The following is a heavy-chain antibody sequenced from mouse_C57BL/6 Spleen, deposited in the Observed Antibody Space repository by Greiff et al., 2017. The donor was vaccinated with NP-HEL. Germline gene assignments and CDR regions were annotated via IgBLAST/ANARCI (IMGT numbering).Heavy chain of an antibody. D-gene: IGHD2-2*01. CDR1: GYTFTSYW. CDR2: IDPSDSYT. Sequence: QVQLQQPGAELVMPGASVKLSCKASGYTFTSYWMHWVKQRPGQGLEWIGEIDPSDSYTNYNQKFKGKSTLTVDKSSSTAYMQLSSLTSEDSAVYYCARQGMVTTRDYAMDYWGQGTSVTVSS. V-gene: IGHV1-69*01. CDR3: ARQGMVTTRDYAMDY. J-gene: IGHJ4*01.